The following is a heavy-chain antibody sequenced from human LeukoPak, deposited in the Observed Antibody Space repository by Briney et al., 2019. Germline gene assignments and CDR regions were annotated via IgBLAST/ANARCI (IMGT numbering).Heavy chain of an antibody. CDR1: NGSISTYY. V-gene: IGHV4-59*01. CDR2: IYYTGNA. Sequence: SETQSLTCTVSNGSISTYYGNWIRQPPGKGRQWIWHIYYTGNANYTPSLKSHITQSVVPSKNQFSLRLNSVTAADTAVYYCARQKDDAFDIWGQGTMVTVSS. CDR3: ARQKDDAFDI. J-gene: IGHJ3*02.